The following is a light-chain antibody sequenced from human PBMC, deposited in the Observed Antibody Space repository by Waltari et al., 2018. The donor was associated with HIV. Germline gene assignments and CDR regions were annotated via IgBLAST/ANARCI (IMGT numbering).Light chain of an antibody. CDR1: QGLGSSNF. J-gene: IGKJ5*01. CDR2: GAS. Sequence: EIVLTQSPGTLSLSPGERATLSCRASQGLGSSNFLAWYQQRPGQAPRLLIYGASRRATGIPDRFIGRGSGTDFTLIISRLEPEDFAVYYCQQYGSSVPVTFGQGTRLEIK. V-gene: IGKV3-20*01. CDR3: QQYGSSVPVT.